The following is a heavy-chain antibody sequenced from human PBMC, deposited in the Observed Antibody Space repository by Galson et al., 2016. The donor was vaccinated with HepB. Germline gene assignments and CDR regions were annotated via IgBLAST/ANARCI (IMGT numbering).Heavy chain of an antibody. V-gene: IGHV3-9*01. D-gene: IGHD2-15*01. CDR3: AKEDGGSNFDP. J-gene: IGHJ6*02. CDR2: INWNSARV. CDR1: GFIFDDYS. Sequence: SLRLSCAASGFIFDDYSMHWVRQIPGKGLEWVSGINWNSARVDYAGSVKGRFTISRDKNSLFLQMNSLRPEDTALYYCAKEDGGSNFDPWGQGTTVTVSS.